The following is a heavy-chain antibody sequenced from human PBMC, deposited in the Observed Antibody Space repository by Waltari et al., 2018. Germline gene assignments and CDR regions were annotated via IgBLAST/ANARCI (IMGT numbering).Heavy chain of an antibody. J-gene: IGHJ5*02. Sequence: VELQESGPGLVKPSQTLSLTCSVSGGSINSEFYYWNWIRQPAGKGLEWIGRIYTSGDTNYNPSHKTRVSIAVDTSRNQFSLKLTSVTAADTAVYYCARDLRHPSYYDFSFDTWGQGSLVTVSS. CDR3: ARDLRHPSYYDFSFDT. CDR1: GGSINSEFYY. D-gene: IGHD3-3*01. CDR2: IYTSGDT. V-gene: IGHV4-61*02.